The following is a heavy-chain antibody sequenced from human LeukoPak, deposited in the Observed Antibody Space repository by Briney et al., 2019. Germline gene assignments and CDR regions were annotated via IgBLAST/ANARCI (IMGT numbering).Heavy chain of an antibody. D-gene: IGHD2-2*01. Sequence: SVKVSCKASGGTFSSYAISWVRQAPGQGLEWMGGIIPIFGTANYAQKFQGRVTITADKSTSTAYMELSSLRSEDTAVYYCALPLPAAMESHDAFDIWGQGTMVTVSS. V-gene: IGHV1-69*06. CDR2: IIPIFGTA. CDR3: ALPLPAAMESHDAFDI. CDR1: GGTFSSYA. J-gene: IGHJ3*02.